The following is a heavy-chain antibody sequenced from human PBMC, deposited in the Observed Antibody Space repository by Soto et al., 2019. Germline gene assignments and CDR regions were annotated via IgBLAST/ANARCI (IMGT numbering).Heavy chain of an antibody. CDR2: ISYDGSNK. D-gene: IGHD4-17*01. J-gene: IGHJ6*02. CDR1: RFTFSRYA. Sequence: QVQLVESGGGVVQPGRSLRLSCAASRFTFSRYAMHWVRQAPGKGLEWVAVISYDGSNKYYTDSVKGRFTISRDNSKNTLYLQMNSLRAEDTAIYYFARDTVTTPTYYYYYGMDVWGQGTTVTVSS. V-gene: IGHV3-30-3*01. CDR3: ARDTVTTPTYYYYYGMDV.